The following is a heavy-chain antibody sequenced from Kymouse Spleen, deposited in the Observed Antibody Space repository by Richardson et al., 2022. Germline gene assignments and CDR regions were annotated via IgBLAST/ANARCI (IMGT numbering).Heavy chain of an antibody. Sequence: QVQLQQWGAGLLKPSETLSLTCAVYGGSFSGYYWSWIRQPPGKGLEWIGEINHSGSTNYNPSLKSRVTISVDTSKNQFSLKLSSVTAADTAVYYCARGHNWNYDAFDIWGQGTMVTVSS. CDR3: ARGHNWNYDAFDI. V-gene: IGHV4-34*01. CDR2: INHSGST. CDR1: GGSFSGYY. D-gene: IGHD1-7*01. J-gene: IGHJ3*02.